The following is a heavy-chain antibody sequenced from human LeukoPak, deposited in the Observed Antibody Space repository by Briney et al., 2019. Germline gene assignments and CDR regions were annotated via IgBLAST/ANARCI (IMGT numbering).Heavy chain of an antibody. J-gene: IGHJ6*03. Sequence: PGGVLRLSCAASGFTFSSYAMSWVRQAPGKGLEGVSSISSSSSYIYYADSVKGRFTISRDNAKNSLYLQMNSLRAEDTAVYYCARRFGVGPSSSSRGGYMDVWGKGTTVTVSS. D-gene: IGHD6-6*01. V-gene: IGHV3-21*01. CDR2: ISSSSSYI. CDR3: ARRFGVGPSSSSRGGYMDV. CDR1: GFTFSSYA.